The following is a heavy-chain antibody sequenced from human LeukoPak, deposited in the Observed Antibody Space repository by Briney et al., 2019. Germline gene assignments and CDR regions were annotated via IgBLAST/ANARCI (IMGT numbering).Heavy chain of an antibody. Sequence: SETLSLTCTVSGGSISGYYWSWIRQPPGKGLEWIGYIYYSGSTNYNPSLKSRVTISVDTSKNQFSLKLSSVTAADTAVYYCARARFGYSYGPNWFDPWGQGTLVTVSS. D-gene: IGHD5-18*01. V-gene: IGHV4-59*01. J-gene: IGHJ5*02. CDR1: GGSISGYY. CDR2: IYYSGST. CDR3: ARARFGYSYGPNWFDP.